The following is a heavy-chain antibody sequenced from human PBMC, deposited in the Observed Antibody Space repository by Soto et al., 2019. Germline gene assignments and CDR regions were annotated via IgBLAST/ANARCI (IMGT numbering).Heavy chain of an antibody. V-gene: IGHV3-30*18. CDR1: GFTFNTYG. CDR2: ISYDGSEK. CDR3: AKSPNFYCSSPNCYKYYFDH. Sequence: GGSLRLSCSASGFTFNTYGMHWVRQAPGKGLEWVAVISYDGSEKYYVDSVKGRFTISKDNSKNTLYLQMNSLRPEDTAVYYCAKSPNFYCSSPNCYKYYFDHWGQGTRVTVSS. D-gene: IGHD2-2*02. J-gene: IGHJ4*02.